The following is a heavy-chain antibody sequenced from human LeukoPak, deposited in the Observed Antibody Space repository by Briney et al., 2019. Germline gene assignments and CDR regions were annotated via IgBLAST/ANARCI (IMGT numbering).Heavy chain of an antibody. V-gene: IGHV4-39*01. Sequence: PSETLSLTCTVSGGSISSSSYYWGWIRQPPGKGLEWIGSIYYSGSTYYNPSLKSRVTISVDTSKNQFSLKLSSVTAADTAVYYCATSLGNVLLWFGELLGHAFDIWGQGTMVTVSS. CDR2: IYYSGST. CDR1: GGSISSSSYY. J-gene: IGHJ3*02. D-gene: IGHD3-10*01. CDR3: ATSLGNVLLWFGELLGHAFDI.